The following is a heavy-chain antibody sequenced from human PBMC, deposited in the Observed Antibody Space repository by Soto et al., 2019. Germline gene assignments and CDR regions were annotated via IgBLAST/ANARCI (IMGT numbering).Heavy chain of an antibody. CDR1: GGTFSNYA. J-gene: IGHJ4*02. V-gene: IGHV1-69*13. CDR2: IIPIFGTA. D-gene: IGHD2-21*02. Sequence: SVKVSCKASGGTFSNYAISWVRQAPGQGLEWMGGIIPIFGTANYAQKFQGRVTITADESTSTAYMELSSLRSEDTAVYYCASLPSFTIYCGGDCYSNYWGQGTLVTVSS. CDR3: ASLPSFTIYCGGDCYSNY.